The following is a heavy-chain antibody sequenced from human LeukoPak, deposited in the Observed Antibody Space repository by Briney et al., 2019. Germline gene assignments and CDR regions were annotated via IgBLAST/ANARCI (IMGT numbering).Heavy chain of an antibody. D-gene: IGHD2-15*01. CDR3: AGDYWSGGSCYRYFDY. V-gene: IGHV3-30*02. J-gene: IGHJ4*02. CDR1: GFTFSSYG. Sequence: GGSLRLSCAASGFTFSSYGMHWVRQAPGKGLEWVAFIRYDGSNKYYADSVKGRFTNSRDNSKNTLYLQMNSLRAEDTAVYYCAGDYWSGGSCYRYFDYWGQGTLVTVSS. CDR2: IRYDGSNK.